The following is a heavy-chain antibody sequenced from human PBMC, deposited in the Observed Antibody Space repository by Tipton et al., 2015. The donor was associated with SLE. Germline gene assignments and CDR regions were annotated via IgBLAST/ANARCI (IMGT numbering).Heavy chain of an antibody. CDR2: IYHSEGP. CDR1: GGSIDTSY. Sequence: TLSLTCTVSGGSIDTSYWSWIRHSPGKGLEWIGYIYHSEGPTYNPSLRRRVTMSLATSKNQFSLKLNSVTGADTAVYYCARGKGSGRGAILGVDVWGQGTTVNVSS. D-gene: IGHD3-10*01. CDR3: ARGKGSGRGAILGVDV. V-gene: IGHV4-59*01. J-gene: IGHJ6*02.